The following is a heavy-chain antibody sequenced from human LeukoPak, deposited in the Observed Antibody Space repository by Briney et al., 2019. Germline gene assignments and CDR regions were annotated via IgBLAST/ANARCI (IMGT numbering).Heavy chain of an antibody. CDR3: AREEAVAGTGGVDY. V-gene: IGHV4-61*01. J-gene: IGHJ4*02. D-gene: IGHD6-19*01. CDR2: IYYSGST. CDR1: GGSVSSGSYY. Sequence: SETLSLTCTVSGGSVSSGSYYWSWIRQPPGKGLEWIGYIYYSGSTNYNPSLKSRVTISVDTSKNQFSVTLTYVTAADTAVYHCAREEAVAGTGGVDYWGQGTLVTVSS.